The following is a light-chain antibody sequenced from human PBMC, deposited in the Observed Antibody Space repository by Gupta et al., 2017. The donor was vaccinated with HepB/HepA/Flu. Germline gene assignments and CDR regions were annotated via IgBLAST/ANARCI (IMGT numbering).Light chain of an antibody. CDR2: WAS. CDR3: HQFESIPLT. J-gene: IGKJ2*01. Sequence: DIVMTQSPDSLAVSLGERATINCKSSQSVLYSSNNKNYLAWYQQKPGQPPKLLIYWASTRESGVPDRFSDSGSGTEFTLTISSLQAEDVAVYYCHQFESIPLTFGPGTKLEIK. CDR1: QSVLYSSNNKNY. V-gene: IGKV4-1*01.